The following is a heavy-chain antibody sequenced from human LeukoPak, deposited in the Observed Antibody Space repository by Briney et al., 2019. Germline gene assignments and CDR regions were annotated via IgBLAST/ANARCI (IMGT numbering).Heavy chain of an antibody. V-gene: IGHV1-2*02. CDR1: GYTLTVYY. CDR3: ARRLTTSQDLDY. J-gene: IGHJ4*02. CDR2: INPNSGDT. D-gene: IGHD2-2*01. Sequence: GASVKVSCKASGYTLTVYYMYWVRQAPGQGLEWMGWINPNSGDTNYAQKFQGRVTMTRDTSISTAYMDLNRLTSDDTAVYYCARRLTTSQDLDYWGQGTLVTVSS.